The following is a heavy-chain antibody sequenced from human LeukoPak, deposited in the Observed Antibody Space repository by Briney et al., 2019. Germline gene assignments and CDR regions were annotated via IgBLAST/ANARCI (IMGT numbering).Heavy chain of an antibody. CDR3: ARGLGKARRVVVTLAYYFDY. CDR2: INHSGST. Sequence: SETLSLTCAVYGGSFSGYYWSWIRQPPVKGLEWIGEINHSGSTNCNPSLKSRVTISVDTSKNQFSLKLSSVTAADTAVYYCARGLGKARRVVVTLAYYFDYWGQGTLVTVSS. J-gene: IGHJ4*02. CDR1: GGSFSGYY. V-gene: IGHV4-34*01. D-gene: IGHD3-22*01.